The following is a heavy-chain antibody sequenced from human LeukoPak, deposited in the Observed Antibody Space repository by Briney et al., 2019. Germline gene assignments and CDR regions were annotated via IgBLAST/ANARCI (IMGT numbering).Heavy chain of an antibody. V-gene: IGHV3-7*03. J-gene: IGHJ6*02. CDR2: IKQDGSEK. CDR1: GFTFSSNW. CDR3: ARGGGLDV. Sequence: SGGPLRLSCEASGFTFSSNWMSGVRQPQGKGLEWVANIKQDGSEKYYVDSVKGRFTISRDNAKNSLYLQMSNLRAEDTAVYFCARGGGLDVWGQGATVTVSS. D-gene: IGHD3-16*01.